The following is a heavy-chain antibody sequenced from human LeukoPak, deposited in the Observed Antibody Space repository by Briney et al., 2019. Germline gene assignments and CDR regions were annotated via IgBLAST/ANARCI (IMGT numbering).Heavy chain of an antibody. CDR3: ATGGHSGYGPPEYNWFDP. V-gene: IGHV1-69*13. D-gene: IGHD5-12*01. CDR1: GGTFSSYA. Sequence: SVKVSCKASGGTFSSYAISWVRQAPGQGLEGMGGIISIFGTANYAQKFQGRVTITADESTSTAYMELSSLRSEDTAVYYCATGGHSGYGPPEYNWFDPWGQGTLVTVSS. J-gene: IGHJ5*02. CDR2: IISIFGTA.